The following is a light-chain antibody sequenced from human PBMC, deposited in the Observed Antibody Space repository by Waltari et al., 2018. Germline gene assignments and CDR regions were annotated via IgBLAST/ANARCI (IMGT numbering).Light chain of an antibody. V-gene: IGKV1-9*01. CDR3: QQVNSYPFT. CDR2: AGS. CDR1: QGISSY. J-gene: IGKJ3*01. Sequence: IQLTHSPSSLSASVRDRVTITFLASQGISSYLSWYQQKPGKAPKLLIYAGSTLLNGVPSRCSGGGFGTDFTLTISSLQPEDFATYYCQQVNSYPFTFGPGTTVDIK.